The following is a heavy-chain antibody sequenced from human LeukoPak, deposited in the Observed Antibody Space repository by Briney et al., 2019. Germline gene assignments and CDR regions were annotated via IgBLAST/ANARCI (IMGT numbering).Heavy chain of an antibody. CDR3: ARVRTGSGYLGY. V-gene: IGHV4-34*01. CDR1: GGSFSGYY. Sequence: PSQTLSLTCAVYGGSFSGYYWSWIRQPPGKGLEWIGEINHSGSTNYNPSLKSRVTISVDTSKNQFSLKLSSVTAADTAVYYCARVRTGSGYLGYWGQGTLVTVSS. CDR2: INHSGST. J-gene: IGHJ4*02. D-gene: IGHD3-22*01.